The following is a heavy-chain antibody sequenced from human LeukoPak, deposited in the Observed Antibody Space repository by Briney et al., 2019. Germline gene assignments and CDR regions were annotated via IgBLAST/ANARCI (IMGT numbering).Heavy chain of an antibody. D-gene: IGHD3-10*01. CDR2: XXYDGSNK. V-gene: IGHV3-30*18. CDR3: AKDDRRVRLSYVLDH. Sequence: GGSLRLSCAASGFTFSSYGMHWVRQAPGKGLEWVAXXXYDGSNKYYADSVKGRITISRDNSKNTLYLQMHGLRAEDTAVYYCAKDDRRVRLSYVLDHWGQGTLVTVSS. CDR1: GFTFSSYG. J-gene: IGHJ4*02.